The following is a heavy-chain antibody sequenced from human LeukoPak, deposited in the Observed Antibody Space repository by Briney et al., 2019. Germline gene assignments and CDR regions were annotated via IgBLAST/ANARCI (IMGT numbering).Heavy chain of an antibody. V-gene: IGHV3-30*04. CDR2: ISYDGSNK. J-gene: IGHJ3*02. Sequence: GGSLRLSCAASGFTFSSYAMHWVRQAPGKGLEWVAVISYDGSNKYYADSVKGRFTISRDNSKNTLYLQMNSLRAEDTAVYYCARDRAPTWYSGGSCYNVAYAFDIWGQGTMVTVSS. CDR1: GFTFSSYA. CDR3: ARDRAPTWYSGGSCYNVAYAFDI. D-gene: IGHD2-15*01.